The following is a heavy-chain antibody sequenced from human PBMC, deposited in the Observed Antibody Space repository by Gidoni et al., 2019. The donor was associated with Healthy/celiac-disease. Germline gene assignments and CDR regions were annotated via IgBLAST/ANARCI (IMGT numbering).Heavy chain of an antibody. CDR1: GGSISSSSYY. D-gene: IGHD6-19*01. V-gene: IGHV4-39*01. CDR2: IYYSGST. Sequence: QLQLQESGPGLVTPSENLSLTCTVSGGSISSSSYYWCWIRQPPGKGLEWIVSIYYSGSTYYNPSLKSRVTISVDTSKNQFSLKLSAGTAADTAVYYCWRSSGQLDYWGQGTLVTVSS. CDR3: WRSSGQLDY. J-gene: IGHJ4*02.